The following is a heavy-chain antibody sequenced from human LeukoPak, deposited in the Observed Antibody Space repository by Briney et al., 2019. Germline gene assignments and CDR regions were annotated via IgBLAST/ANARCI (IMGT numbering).Heavy chain of an antibody. Sequence: GGSLRLSCAASGFTVSSNYMSWVRQAPGKGLEWVSVIYSGGSTYYADSVKGRFTISRDNSKNTLYLQMNSLRAEDTAVYYCARGRLDYDILTGYYSRSSIDYWGQGTLVTVSS. V-gene: IGHV3-53*01. D-gene: IGHD3-9*01. CDR1: GFTVSSNY. J-gene: IGHJ4*02. CDR2: IYSGGST. CDR3: ARGRLDYDILTGYYSRSSIDY.